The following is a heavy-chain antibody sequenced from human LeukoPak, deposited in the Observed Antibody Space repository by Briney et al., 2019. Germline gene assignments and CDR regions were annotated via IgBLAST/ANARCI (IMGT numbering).Heavy chain of an antibody. V-gene: IGHV4-59*01. CDR1: GESFSGYY. J-gene: IGHJ6*03. CDR2: IYYSGST. CDR3: ARVLFHHYYYMDV. Sequence: SETLSLTCAVYGESFSGYYWSWIRQPPGKGLEWIGYIYYSGSTNYNPSLKSRVTISVDTSKNQFSLKLSSVTAADTAVYYCARVLFHHYYYMDVWGKGTTVTVSS. D-gene: IGHD2-15*01.